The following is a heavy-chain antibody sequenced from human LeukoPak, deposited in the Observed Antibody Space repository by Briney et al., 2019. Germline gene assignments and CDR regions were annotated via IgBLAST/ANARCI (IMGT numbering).Heavy chain of an antibody. CDR2: ISWNSGSI. V-gene: IGHV3-9*01. J-gene: IGHJ4*02. CDR1: GFTFDDYA. D-gene: IGHD6-19*01. CDR3: AKLGGSSGWYPY. Sequence: GGSLRLSCAASGFTFDDYAMHWVRQAPGKGLEWVSGISWNSGSIGYADSVKGRFTISRDNAKNSLYLQMSSLRAEDTALYYCAKLGGSSGWYPYWGQGTLVTVSS.